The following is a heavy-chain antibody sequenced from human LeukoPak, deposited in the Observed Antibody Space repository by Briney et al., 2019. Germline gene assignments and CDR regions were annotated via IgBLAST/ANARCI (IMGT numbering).Heavy chain of an antibody. Sequence: GGSLRLSCAASGFTLSSNYMSWVRQAPGKGLEWGSVIYSGGSTYYSDCVTGGFTISRSNSKNTLHLLLNSPLAEDTAEYYCASGYDFWSGSDYWGQGTLVTVSS. CDR2: IYSGGST. J-gene: IGHJ4*02. CDR3: ASGYDFWSGSDY. D-gene: IGHD3-3*01. V-gene: IGHV3-53*01. CDR1: GFTLSSNY.